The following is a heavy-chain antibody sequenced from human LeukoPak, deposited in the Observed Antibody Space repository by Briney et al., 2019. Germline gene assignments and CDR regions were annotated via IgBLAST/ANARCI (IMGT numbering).Heavy chain of an antibody. CDR2: IYYSGST. CDR3: ARRGGYDDYNWFDP. Sequence: SETLSLTCTVSGGSISSSSYYWGWIRQPPGKGLEWIGSIYYSGSTYYNPSLKSRDTISVDTSKNQFSLKLSSVTAADTAVYYCARRGGYDDYNWFDPWGQGTLVTVSS. J-gene: IGHJ5*02. V-gene: IGHV4-39*01. D-gene: IGHD5-12*01. CDR1: GGSISSSSYY.